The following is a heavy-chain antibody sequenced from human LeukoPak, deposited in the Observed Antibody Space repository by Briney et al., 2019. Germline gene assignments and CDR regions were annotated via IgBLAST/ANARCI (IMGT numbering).Heavy chain of an antibody. CDR1: GFTFDDYT. Sequence: GGSLRLSCAASGFTFDDYTMHWVRQAPGKGLEWVSLISWDGGSTYYADSVKGRFTISRDNSKNSLYLQMNSLRTEDTALCYCAKGGVGATTEMDYWGQGTLVTVSS. CDR2: ISWDGGST. V-gene: IGHV3-43*01. J-gene: IGHJ4*02. D-gene: IGHD1-26*01. CDR3: AKGGVGATTEMDY.